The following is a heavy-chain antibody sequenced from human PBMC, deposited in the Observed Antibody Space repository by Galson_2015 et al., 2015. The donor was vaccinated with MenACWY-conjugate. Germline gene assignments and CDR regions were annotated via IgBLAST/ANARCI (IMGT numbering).Heavy chain of an antibody. V-gene: IGHV3-7*03. D-gene: IGHD6-19*01. J-gene: IGHJ3*02. Sequence: SLILSCSSSGFTFIIYFMAFFLPSPGKGLEYVANIKQDGSERYYVDSVKGRFTISRDNAKSSLYLHMNSLRAEDTAVYYCARSIAVASQAFDIWGPGTMVTVSS. CDR1: GFTFIIYF. CDR2: IKQDGSER. CDR3: ARSIAVASQAFDI.